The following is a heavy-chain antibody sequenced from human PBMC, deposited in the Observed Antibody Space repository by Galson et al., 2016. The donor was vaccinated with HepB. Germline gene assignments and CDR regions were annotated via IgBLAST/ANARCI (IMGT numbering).Heavy chain of an antibody. CDR3: ATGIVVAGKYYYYYMDV. CDR2: IYYTENT. J-gene: IGHJ6*03. Sequence: SETLSLTCTVSGASISGSEYYWGWIRQPPGRGLEWIGSIYYTENTYYNPSLKSRVTISVATSKNKFSLRLNSVTSADTGVYYCATGIVVAGKYYYYYMDVWGKGTTVTVSS. V-gene: IGHV4-39*01. D-gene: IGHD6-19*01. CDR1: GASISGSEYY.